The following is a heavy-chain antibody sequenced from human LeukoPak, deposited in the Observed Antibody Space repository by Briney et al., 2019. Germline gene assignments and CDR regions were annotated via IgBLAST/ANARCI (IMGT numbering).Heavy chain of an antibody. J-gene: IGHJ4*02. CDR2: IYSDGRT. Sequence: GGSLRLSCAASGFTVSSNYISWVRQAPGKGLEWVSVIYSDGRTYYAGSVKGRFTISRDNSKNTLYLETNSLRAEDTAVYYCARGEMAMRNWGQGTLVTVSS. CDR1: GFTVSSNY. V-gene: IGHV3-53*01. D-gene: IGHD5-24*01. CDR3: ARGEMAMRN.